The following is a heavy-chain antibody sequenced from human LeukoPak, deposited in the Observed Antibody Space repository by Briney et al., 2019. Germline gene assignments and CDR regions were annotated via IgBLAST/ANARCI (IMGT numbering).Heavy chain of an antibody. V-gene: IGHV3-23*01. CDR1: GFTFSSYW. CDR3: AKSYCSSISCYGDY. Sequence: GGSLRLSCAASGFTFSSYWMHWVRQAPGKGLEWVSGISGSGGSTYYADSVKGRFTISRDNSKNTLYLQMNSLRAEDTAVYYCAKSYCSSISCYGDYWGQGTLVTVSS. J-gene: IGHJ4*02. D-gene: IGHD2-2*01. CDR2: ISGSGGST.